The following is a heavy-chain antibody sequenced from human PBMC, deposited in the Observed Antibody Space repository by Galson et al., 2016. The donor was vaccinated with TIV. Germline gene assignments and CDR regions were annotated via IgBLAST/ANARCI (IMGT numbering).Heavy chain of an antibody. Sequence: SLRLSCAASGFTFSSYWMHWIRQVPGKGLVWVSRIDRDGTRITYADSVKGRFTISRDNAKNTLYLQMKSLRDEDTAVYYCVKVRSSGFTYYYAMDVWGQGTTVTVSS. CDR2: IDRDGTRI. J-gene: IGHJ6*02. CDR1: GFTFSSYW. CDR3: VKVRSSGFTYYYAMDV. V-gene: IGHV3-74*01. D-gene: IGHD6-19*01.